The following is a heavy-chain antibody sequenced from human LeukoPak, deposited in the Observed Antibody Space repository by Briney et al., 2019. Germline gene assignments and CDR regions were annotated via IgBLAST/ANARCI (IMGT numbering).Heavy chain of an antibody. D-gene: IGHD2-15*01. V-gene: IGHV4-34*01. Sequence: SETLSLTCAVYGGSFSVYYWIWIRQPPGKGLEWIGDINRSGSTNYNTYLKRRVTISVEPSKNQFPLKLIAVTAAETAVFYCAGGLGKGSWEQYYFDYWGEGTLVTLSS. CDR2: INRSGST. CDR1: GGSFSVYY. J-gene: IGHJ4*02. CDR3: AGGLGKGSWEQYYFDY.